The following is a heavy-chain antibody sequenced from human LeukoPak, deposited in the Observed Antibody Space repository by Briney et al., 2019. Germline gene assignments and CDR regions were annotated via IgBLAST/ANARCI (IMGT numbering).Heavy chain of an antibody. D-gene: IGHD3-3*01. J-gene: IGHJ5*02. CDR3: ARDLSQYDFWSGYYRNWFDP. CDR2: INSDARYT. V-gene: IGHV3-74*01. Sequence: PGGSLRLSCTDSGFTFSTDWMHWVRQAPGKGLVWVSRINSDARYTTYADSVKGRFTISRDNAKNSLYLQMNSLRAEDTAVYYCARDLSQYDFWSGYYRNWFDPWGQGTLVTVSS. CDR1: GFTFSTDW.